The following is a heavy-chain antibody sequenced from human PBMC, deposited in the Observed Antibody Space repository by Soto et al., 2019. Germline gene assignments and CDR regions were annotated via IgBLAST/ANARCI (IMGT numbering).Heavy chain of an antibody. D-gene: IGHD3-9*01. Sequence: GGSLRLSCAASGFTFSSYGMHWVRQAPGKGLEWVAVISYDGSNKYYADSVKGRFTISRDNSKNTLYLQMNSLRAEDTAVYYCAKGDENDILTPSYYGMDVWGQGTTVTVSS. J-gene: IGHJ6*02. CDR3: AKGDENDILTPSYYGMDV. CDR1: GFTFSSYG. CDR2: ISYDGSNK. V-gene: IGHV3-30*18.